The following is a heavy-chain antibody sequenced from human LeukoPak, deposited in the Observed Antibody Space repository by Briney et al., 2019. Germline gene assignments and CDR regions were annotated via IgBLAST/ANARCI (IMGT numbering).Heavy chain of an antibody. CDR1: GYTFTSYG. V-gene: IGHV1-18*01. J-gene: IGHJ3*02. Sequence: ASVKVSCKASGYTFTSYGISWVRQAPGQGLEWMGWISAYNGNTNYAQKLRGRVTMTTDTSTSTAYMELRSLRSDDTAVYYCARDEEYCSSTSCYRGAFDIWGQGTMVTVSS. CDR2: ISAYNGNT. CDR3: ARDEEYCSSTSCYRGAFDI. D-gene: IGHD2-2*01.